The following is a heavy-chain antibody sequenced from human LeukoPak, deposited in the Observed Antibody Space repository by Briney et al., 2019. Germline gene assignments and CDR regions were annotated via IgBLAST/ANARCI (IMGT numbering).Heavy chain of an antibody. V-gene: IGHV3-64*01. CDR3: ARAVGFGELLSNWFDP. CDR2: ISDNGGST. CDR1: GFSLSSYE. Sequence: PGGSLRLSCAASGFSLSSYEMNWVRQAPGKGLEYVSAISDNGGSTYYANSVKGRFTISRDNSKNTLYLQMGSLRAEDMAVYYCARAVGFGELLSNWFDPWGQGTLVTVSS. D-gene: IGHD3-10*01. J-gene: IGHJ5*02.